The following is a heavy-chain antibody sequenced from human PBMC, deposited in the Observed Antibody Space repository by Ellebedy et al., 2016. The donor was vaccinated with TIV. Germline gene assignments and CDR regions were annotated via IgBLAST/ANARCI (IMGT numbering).Heavy chain of an antibody. D-gene: IGHD2-2*01. J-gene: IGHJ4*02. V-gene: IGHV3-30-3*01. CDR2: VSFDVDKK. CDR3: ARDLTQYASGAGLSDS. Sequence: GESLKISCEASGFSFSNYAMHWVRQSPRKGLEWVATVSFDVDKKFYIDSVKGRFTISRDNSKNTLYLDMSSLGVEDTAVYYCARDLTQYASGAGLSDSWGQGVLVTVSS. CDR1: GFSFSNYA.